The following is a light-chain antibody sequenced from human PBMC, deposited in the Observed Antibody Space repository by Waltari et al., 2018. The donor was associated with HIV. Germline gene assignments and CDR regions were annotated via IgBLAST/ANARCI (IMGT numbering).Light chain of an antibody. Sequence: QSALTQPPSASGSPGQSVTISCTGNSSDVGGYNYVSWYQKHPGKAPKLMIYEVTKRPSGVPDRFSGSKSGNTASLTVSGLQAEDETDYYCSSYAGSNNLLFGGGTKLTVL. CDR2: EVT. CDR3: SSYAGSNNLL. V-gene: IGLV2-8*01. J-gene: IGLJ2*01. CDR1: SSDVGGYNY.